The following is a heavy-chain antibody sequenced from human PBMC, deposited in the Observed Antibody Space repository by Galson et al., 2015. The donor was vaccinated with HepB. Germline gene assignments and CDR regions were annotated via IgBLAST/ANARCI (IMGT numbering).Heavy chain of an antibody. CDR3: AREKSGNFYTFDS. V-gene: IGHV3-11*01. D-gene: IGHD1-26*01. CDR1: GFSFRDYF. Sequence: SLRLSCAVSGFSFRDYFMSWIRQTPGKGLEWVSYISTSGSLKYAENVKGRFTISRDNAGNSLHLQMRSLTVEDTAIYYCAREKSGNFYTFDSWGQGTLVTVSS. J-gene: IGHJ4*02. CDR2: ISTSGSL.